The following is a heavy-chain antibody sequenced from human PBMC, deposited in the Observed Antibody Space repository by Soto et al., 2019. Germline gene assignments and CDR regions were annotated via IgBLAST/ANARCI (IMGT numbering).Heavy chain of an antibody. D-gene: IGHD2-15*01. V-gene: IGHV4-4*02. CDR2: IYHSGST. CDR1: GGSISSSNW. J-gene: IGHJ6*02. Sequence: TLSLTCAVSGGSISSSNWWSWVRQPPGKGLEWIGEIYHSGSTNYNPSLKSRVTISVDKSKNQFSLKLSSVTAADTAVYYCARVVVVAAPYSYYYGMDVWGQGTTVTVSS. CDR3: ARVVVVAAPYSYYYGMDV.